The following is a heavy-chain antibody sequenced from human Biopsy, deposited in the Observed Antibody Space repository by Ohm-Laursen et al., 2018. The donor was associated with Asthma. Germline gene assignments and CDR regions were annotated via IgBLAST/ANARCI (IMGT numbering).Heavy chain of an antibody. J-gene: IGHJ6*02. Sequence: GSSVKVSCKTSGYTFNSAGITWVRQAPGQGREWMGWISVYNGNTKVAQKLQDRVTVITDTSTSTAYMELRSLRSDDTAVYFCARAVDYSHYYGIDVWGQGTTVTVS. CDR3: ARAVDYSHYYGIDV. D-gene: IGHD3-10*01. CDR1: GYTFNSAG. V-gene: IGHV1-18*01. CDR2: ISVYNGNT.